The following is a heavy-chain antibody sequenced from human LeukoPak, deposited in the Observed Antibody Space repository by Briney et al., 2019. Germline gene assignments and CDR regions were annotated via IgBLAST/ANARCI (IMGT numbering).Heavy chain of an antibody. D-gene: IGHD6-6*01. Sequence: GESLKISCKGSGYTFTNSWIGWVRQMPGKGLEWMAIIYPGDSDTRYSPSFQGQVTISADKSISTAYLQWSSLKASDTAMYYCARLVAVRPVDYWGQGTLVTVSS. V-gene: IGHV5-51*01. CDR3: ARLVAVRPVDY. CDR1: GYTFTNSW. CDR2: IYPGDSDT. J-gene: IGHJ4*02.